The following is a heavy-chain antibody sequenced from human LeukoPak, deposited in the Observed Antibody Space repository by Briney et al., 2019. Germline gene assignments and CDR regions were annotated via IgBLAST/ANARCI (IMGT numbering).Heavy chain of an antibody. CDR1: GGSISSGSYY. CDR3: ARAPSQQLYDY. J-gene: IGHJ4*02. CDR2: IYTSGST. V-gene: IGHV4-61*02. D-gene: IGHD6-13*01. Sequence: SQTLSLTCTVSGGSISSGSYYWSWIRQPAGKGLEWIGRIYTSGSTNYNPSLKSRVTISVDTSKNQFSLKLSSVTAADTAVYYCARAPSQQLYDYWGQGTLVTVSS.